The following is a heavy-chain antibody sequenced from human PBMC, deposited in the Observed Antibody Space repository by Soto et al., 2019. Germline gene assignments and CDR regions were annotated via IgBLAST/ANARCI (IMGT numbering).Heavy chain of an antibody. D-gene: IGHD3-10*01. CDR3: ARERINMVRGACAFDT. Sequence: ASVKVSCKAAGYTFTGYYLHWVRQAPGQGLEWMGWINPNSGGTNYAQKFQGRVTMTRDTSISTAYMELSRLRSDDTAVYYCARERINMVRGACAFDTWGQRTLGTV. V-gene: IGHV1-2*02. CDR2: INPNSGGT. J-gene: IGHJ5*02. CDR1: GYTFTGYY.